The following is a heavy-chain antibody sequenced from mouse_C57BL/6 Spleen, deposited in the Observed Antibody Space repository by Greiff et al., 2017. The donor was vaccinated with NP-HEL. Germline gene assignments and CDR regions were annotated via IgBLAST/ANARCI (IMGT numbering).Heavy chain of an antibody. V-gene: IGHV2-6*03. CDR1: GFSLTSYG. CDR2: IWSDGST. D-gene: IGHD4-1*01. J-gene: IGHJ3*01. Sequence: QVHVKQSGPGLVAPSQSLSITCTVSGFSLTSYGVHWVRQPPGKGLEWLVVIWSDGSTTYNSALKSRLSISKDNSKSQVFLKMNSLQTDDTAMYYCARGGTGSPFAYWGQGTLVTVSA. CDR3: ARGGTGSPFAY.